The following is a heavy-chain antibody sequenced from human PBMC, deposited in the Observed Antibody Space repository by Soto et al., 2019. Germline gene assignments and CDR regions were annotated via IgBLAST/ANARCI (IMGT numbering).Heavy chain of an antibody. CDR3: SADLPDWGAYAFDY. V-gene: IGHV3-15*07. J-gene: IGHJ4*02. Sequence: EVQLVESGGGLVEHGGSLRLSCTASGFTFNGAWMNWVRQAPGKGLEWVGRVKSKVDGGSIDYAAPVRGRFTISRDDSRSTVDLQMNSLSAEDSAMYYCSADLPDWGAYAFDYWGQGALVTVSS. CDR1: GFTFNGAW. D-gene: IGHD3-16*01. CDR2: VKSKVDGGSI.